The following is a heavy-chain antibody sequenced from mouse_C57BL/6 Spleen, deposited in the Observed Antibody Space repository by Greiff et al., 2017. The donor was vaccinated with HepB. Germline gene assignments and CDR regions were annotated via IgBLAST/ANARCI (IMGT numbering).Heavy chain of an antibody. CDR2: IDPENGDT. J-gene: IGHJ3*01. CDR3: TTGYYGSSYGFAY. Sequence: VQLQQPGAELVRPGASVKLSCTASGFNIKDDYMHWVKQRPEQGLEWIGWIDPENGDTEYASKFQGKATITADTSSNTAYLQLSSLTSEDTAVYYCTTGYYGSSYGFAYWGQGTLVTVSA. V-gene: IGHV14-4*01. CDR1: GFNIKDDY. D-gene: IGHD1-1*01.